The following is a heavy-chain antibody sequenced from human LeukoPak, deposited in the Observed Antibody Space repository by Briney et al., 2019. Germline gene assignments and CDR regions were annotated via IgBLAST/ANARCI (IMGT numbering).Heavy chain of an antibody. CDR3: ARDSLAESTCALDS. D-gene: IGHD2-21*01. Sequence: ASVKVSCKASGYTFTGSFIHWVRQAPGQGLEWMGWINCNRGDTKYAEKFQGRVTMSRDTSTSTVYMDLSGLTSDDTALYFCARDSLAESTCALDSWGQGTLVTVSS. CDR2: INCNRGDT. V-gene: IGHV1-2*02. CDR1: GYTFTGSF. J-gene: IGHJ4*02.